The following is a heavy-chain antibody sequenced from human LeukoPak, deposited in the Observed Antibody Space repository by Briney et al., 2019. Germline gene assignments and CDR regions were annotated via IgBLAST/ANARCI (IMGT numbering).Heavy chain of an antibody. CDR1: GFIFSSYW. Sequence: GGSLRLSCAASGFIFSSYWMNWVRQAPGKGLVWVSRINSDGSNTYYADSVKGRFTISRDNAKNTLYLQMNSLRAEDTAVYYCAREVGTTDYRGQGTLVTVSS. V-gene: IGHV3-74*01. CDR3: AREVGTTDY. D-gene: IGHD1-26*01. CDR2: INSDGSNT. J-gene: IGHJ4*02.